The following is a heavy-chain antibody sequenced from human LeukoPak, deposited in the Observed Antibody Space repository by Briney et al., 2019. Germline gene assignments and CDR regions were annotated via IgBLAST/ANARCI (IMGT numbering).Heavy chain of an antibody. Sequence: SETLSLTCTVSGGSISSGGYYWSWIRQPPGKGLEWIGYIYYSGSTNYNPSLKSRVTISVDTSKNQFSLKLSSVTAADTAVYYCARNGEGLLWFGETNWFDPWGQGTLVTVSS. D-gene: IGHD3-10*01. CDR3: ARNGEGLLWFGETNWFDP. CDR2: IYYSGST. J-gene: IGHJ5*02. CDR1: GGSISSGGYY. V-gene: IGHV4-61*08.